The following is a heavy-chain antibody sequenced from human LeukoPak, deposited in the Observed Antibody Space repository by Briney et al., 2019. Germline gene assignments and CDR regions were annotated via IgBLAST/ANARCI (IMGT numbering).Heavy chain of an antibody. J-gene: IGHJ4*02. Sequence: GGSLKISCGDSGYSFTTSWSGCVRQTPGKGLEWMGIIYPANPDTRHSPSFQGQVAISADTSRRTAYLQCSNLKASDSAMYYCATGSSAWHSYWGQGTLVTVSS. CDR1: GYSFTTSW. CDR2: IYPANPDT. CDR3: ATGSSAWHSY. V-gene: IGHV5-51*01. D-gene: IGHD6-19*01.